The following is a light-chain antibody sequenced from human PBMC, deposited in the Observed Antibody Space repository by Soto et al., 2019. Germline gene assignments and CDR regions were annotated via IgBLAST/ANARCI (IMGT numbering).Light chain of an antibody. V-gene: IGKV1-5*03. CDR2: KAS. CDR1: QSISSW. CDR3: QQTYSAPPL. J-gene: IGKJ1*01. Sequence: DIQMTQSPSTLSASVGDRVTITCRASQSISSWLAWYQQKPGRAPKLLIYKASSLESGVPSRFSGSGSGTDFTLSINSLQREDFATYYCQQTYSAPPLFGQGTKVDIK.